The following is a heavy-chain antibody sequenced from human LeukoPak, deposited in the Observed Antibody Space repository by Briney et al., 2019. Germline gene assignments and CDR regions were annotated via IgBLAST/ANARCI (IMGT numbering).Heavy chain of an antibody. CDR1: GFTFSSYA. Sequence: GGSLRLSCAASGFTFSSYAMNWVRQAPGRGLEWVSGFSSSGGTTYYADSVKGRFTISRDNSKNTLYLQMNSLRAEDTAVYYCANGNRCTSPNCLGYYYFYMDVWGKGTTVTVSS. D-gene: IGHD2-8*01. V-gene: IGHV3-23*01. CDR2: FSSSGGTT. CDR3: ANGNRCTSPNCLGYYYFYMDV. J-gene: IGHJ6*03.